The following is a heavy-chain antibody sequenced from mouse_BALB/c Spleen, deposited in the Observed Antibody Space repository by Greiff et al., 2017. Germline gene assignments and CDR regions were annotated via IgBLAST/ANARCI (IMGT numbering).Heavy chain of an antibody. CDR3: ARQRHGYEGFAY. J-gene: IGHJ3*01. D-gene: IGHD2-2*01. V-gene: IGHV5-6-2*01. CDR1: GFTFSSYY. Sequence: DVKLVESGGGLVKLGGSLKLSCAASGFTFSSYYMSWVRQTPEKRLELVAAINSNGGSTYYPDTVKGRFTISRDNAKNTLYLQMSSLKSEDTALYYCARQRHGYEGFAYWGQGTLVTVSA. CDR2: INSNGGST.